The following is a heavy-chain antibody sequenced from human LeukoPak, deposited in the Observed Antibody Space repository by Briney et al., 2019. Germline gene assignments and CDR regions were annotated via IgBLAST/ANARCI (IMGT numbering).Heavy chain of an antibody. D-gene: IGHD2-21*02. CDR1: GFTFSTYW. V-gene: IGHV3-7*01. CDR3: ATDRDNSDWQKRFDS. Sequence: GGSLRLSCAASGFTFSTYWMNWYRQAPGKGLEWVGNITQDASEINYVDSVRGRFTISRDNAKNSLHLQMNSLRAEDTAVYYCATDRDNSDWQKRFDSWGQGTLVTVSS. J-gene: IGHJ4*02. CDR2: ITQDASEI.